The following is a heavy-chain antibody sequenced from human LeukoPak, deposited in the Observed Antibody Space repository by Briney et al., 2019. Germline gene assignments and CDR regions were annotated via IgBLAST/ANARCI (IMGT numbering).Heavy chain of an antibody. CDR2: LDYSGRT. J-gene: IGHJ5*02. CDR1: GCTISSGCNY. D-gene: IGHD3-10*01. CDR3: ARGPMVRGVYYFDP. Sequence: TLSLTCTVSGCTISSGCNYWSRLRQHPGKGLEWIRHLDYSGRTYYNPSHKRCATISVDTSKNQFSLKLSSVTAADTAVYYCARGPMVRGVYYFDPWGQGTLVTVSS. V-gene: IGHV4-31*03.